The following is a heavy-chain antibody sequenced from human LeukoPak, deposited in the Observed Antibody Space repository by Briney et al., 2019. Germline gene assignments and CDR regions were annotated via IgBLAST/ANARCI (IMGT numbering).Heavy chain of an antibody. Sequence: ASVKVSCKASGGTFSSYAISWVRQAPGQGLEWMGRIIPILGIANYAQKFQGRVTVTADKSTSTAYMELSSLRSEDTAVYYCARGPPMVRGVIISVYYYYGMDVWGQGTTVTVPS. J-gene: IGHJ6*02. D-gene: IGHD3-10*01. CDR3: ARGPPMVRGVIISVYYYYGMDV. V-gene: IGHV1-69*04. CDR2: IIPILGIA. CDR1: GGTFSSYA.